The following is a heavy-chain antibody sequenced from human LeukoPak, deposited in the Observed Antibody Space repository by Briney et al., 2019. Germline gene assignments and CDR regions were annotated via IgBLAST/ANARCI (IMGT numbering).Heavy chain of an antibody. V-gene: IGHV4-34*01. J-gene: IGHJ4*02. D-gene: IGHD3-9*01. CDR1: GGSFSGYY. CDR3: ARVSFDWLYVDY. Sequence: SETLSLTCAVYGGSFSGYYWSWIRQPPGKGLEWIGSIYHSGSTYYNPSLKSRVTISVDTSKNQFSLKLSSVTAADTAVYYCARVSFDWLYVDYWGQGTLVTVSS. CDR2: IYHSGST.